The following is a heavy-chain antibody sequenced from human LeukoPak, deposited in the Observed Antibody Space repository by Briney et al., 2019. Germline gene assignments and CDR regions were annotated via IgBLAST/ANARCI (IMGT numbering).Heavy chain of an antibody. Sequence: GESLKISCKGSGYSFITYWIGWVRQMPGKGLEWMGIIYPGDSETRYSPSFQGQVTISADRSISTAYLQWNSLKASDTAIYFCARHRQQLAYDAFDIWGQGTMVTVSS. V-gene: IGHV5-51*01. J-gene: IGHJ3*02. D-gene: IGHD6-13*01. CDR2: IYPGDSET. CDR1: GYSFITYW. CDR3: ARHRQQLAYDAFDI.